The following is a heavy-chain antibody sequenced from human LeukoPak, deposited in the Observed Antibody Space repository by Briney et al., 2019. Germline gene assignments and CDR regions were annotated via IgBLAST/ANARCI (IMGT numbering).Heavy chain of an antibody. V-gene: IGHV3-9*01. J-gene: IGHJ3*02. CDR1: GFTFNDFA. Sequence: PGRSLRLSCAASGFTFNDFAMHWVRLTPGKGLEWVSGISWNSGSIGYADSVKGRFTIPRDNAKNSLYLQMNSLRAEDTALYYCAKANDFYGDSFRFDIWGQGTMVTVSS. CDR2: ISWNSGSI. CDR3: AKANDFYGDSFRFDI. D-gene: IGHD4-17*01.